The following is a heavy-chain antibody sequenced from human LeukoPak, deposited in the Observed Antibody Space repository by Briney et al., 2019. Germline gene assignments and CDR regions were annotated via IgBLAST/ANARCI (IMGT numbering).Heavy chain of an antibody. Sequence: ASVKVSCKASGYTFTSYGINWVRQAPGQGLEWMGWISAYNGHTNYAQKLQGRVTMTTDTSTSTAYMELWSLRSDDTAVYYCAKTKYCSSTSCYARNWFDPWGQGTLVTVSS. D-gene: IGHD2-2*01. CDR1: GYTFTSYG. CDR3: AKTKYCSSTSCYARNWFDP. J-gene: IGHJ5*02. CDR2: ISAYNGHT. V-gene: IGHV1-18*01.